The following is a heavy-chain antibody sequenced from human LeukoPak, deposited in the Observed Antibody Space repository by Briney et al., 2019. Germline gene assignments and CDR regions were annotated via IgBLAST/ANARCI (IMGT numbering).Heavy chain of an antibody. CDR2: IYYSGST. CDR1: GGSISITTYY. J-gene: IGHJ6*02. CDR3: ARDWAGGGDYYYYGMDV. V-gene: IGHV4-30-4*08. D-gene: IGHD2-21*01. Sequence: SETLSLTCIVSGGSISITTYYWGWMRQPPGKGLEWIGYIYYSGSTYYNPSLKSRVTISVDTSKNQFSLKLSSVTAADTAVYYCARDWAGGGDYYYYGMDVWGQGTTVTVSS.